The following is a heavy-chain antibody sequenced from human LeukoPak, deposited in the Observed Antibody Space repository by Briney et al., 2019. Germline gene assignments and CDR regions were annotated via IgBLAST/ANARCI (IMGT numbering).Heavy chain of an antibody. J-gene: IGHJ6*02. CDR2: INTSGST. V-gene: IGHV4-59*01. CDR3: ARGESKEYSGYDYYVMDV. Sequence: SETLSLTCTVSGGSISSYYWSWIRQPPGKGLQWIGYINTSGSTNYNPSLKRRVTISVDTSKNQFSLKLSSVTAADTAVYYCARGESKEYSGYDYYVMDVWGQGTTVTVSS. D-gene: IGHD5-12*01. CDR1: GGSISSYY.